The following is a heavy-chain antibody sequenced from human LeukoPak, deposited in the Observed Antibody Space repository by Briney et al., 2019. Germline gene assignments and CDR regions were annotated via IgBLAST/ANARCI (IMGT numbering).Heavy chain of an antibody. J-gene: IGHJ2*01. CDR2: INHSGST. V-gene: IGHV4-34*01. CDR1: GGSFSGYY. CDR3: ARARRCSSTSCYFDRYFDL. D-gene: IGHD2-2*01. Sequence: KPPETLSLTCAVYGGSFSGYYWSWIRQPPGKGLEWIGEINHSGSTNYNPSLKSRVTMSVDTSKNQFSLKLSSVTAADTAVYCARARRCSSTSCYFDRYFDLWGRGTLVTVSS.